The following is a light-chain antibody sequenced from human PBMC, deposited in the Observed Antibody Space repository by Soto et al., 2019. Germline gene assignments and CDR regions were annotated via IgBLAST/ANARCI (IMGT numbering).Light chain of an antibody. CDR1: QSVTYN. CDR3: QQYGRSPTT. Sequence: ETLLTQSPATLSASPGERVTLSCRATQSVTYNLAWYQQKPGQAPRLLIYGASTRATGIPDRFSGSGSGTDFTLTISRLEPEDFAVYYCQQYGRSPTTFGQGTKVDI. CDR2: GAS. J-gene: IGKJ1*01. V-gene: IGKV3-20*01.